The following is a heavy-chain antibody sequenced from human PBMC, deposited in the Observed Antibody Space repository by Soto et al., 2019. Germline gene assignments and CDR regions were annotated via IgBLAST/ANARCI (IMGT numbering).Heavy chain of an antibody. J-gene: IGHJ5*02. D-gene: IGHD3-10*01. CDR2: IWYNGVNK. CDR1: GFTFSAYG. CDR3: ARDRSDGSVSYYPDQ. V-gene: IGHV3-33*01. Sequence: QVQLVESGGGVVQPGGSLRLSCAASGFTFSAYGMHWVRQVPGKGLEWVAVIWYNGVNKYYVESVKGRFTISRDNSKNTLYLQMNSLRVEDTAVYYCARDRSDGSVSYYPDQWGQGTLVTVSS.